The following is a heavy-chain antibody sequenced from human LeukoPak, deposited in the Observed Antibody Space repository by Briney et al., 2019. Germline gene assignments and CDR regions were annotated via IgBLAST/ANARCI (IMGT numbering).Heavy chain of an antibody. D-gene: IGHD3-10*01. J-gene: IGHJ4*02. CDR3: ASPMVRGKYYFDY. V-gene: IGHV4-30-4*01. CDR2: IDYSGST. CDR1: GGSFSGYY. Sequence: SETLSLTCAVYGGSFSGYYWSWVRQPPGKGLEWMGYIDYSGSTYYNPSLKSRITISVDTSKNQFSLNLSTVTAADTAVYYCASPMVRGKYYFDYWGQGTLVTVSS.